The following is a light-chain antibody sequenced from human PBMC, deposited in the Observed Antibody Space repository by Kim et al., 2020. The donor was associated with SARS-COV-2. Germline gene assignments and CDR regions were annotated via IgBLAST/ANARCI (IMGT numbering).Light chain of an antibody. CDR2: LNSDGSH. CDR1: SGHSSYV. Sequence: SVKLTCTLSSGHSSYVIAWHQQQPEKGPRYLMRLNSDGSHSKGDGVPDLFSGSSSGAARYLAISSLQSEDEADYYCQTWGTGIRVFGVGTKLTVL. V-gene: IGLV4-69*01. J-gene: IGLJ3*02. CDR3: QTWGTGIRV.